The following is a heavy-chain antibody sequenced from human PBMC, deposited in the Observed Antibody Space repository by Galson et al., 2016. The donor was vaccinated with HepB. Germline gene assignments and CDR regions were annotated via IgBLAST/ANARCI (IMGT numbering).Heavy chain of an antibody. J-gene: IGHJ4*02. Sequence: SVKVSCKASGYTFTSFGITWVRQAPGQGLEWVGWISVYNGYTDYAPKVQGRVTMTEDTSTDTAYMLLSGLSSNDSAIYFCATGIFLESNGFFYNFDYWGQGALVTVSS. CDR3: ATGIFLESNGFFYNFDY. D-gene: IGHD3-22*01. CDR1: GYTFTSFG. V-gene: IGHV1-18*01. CDR2: ISVYNGYT.